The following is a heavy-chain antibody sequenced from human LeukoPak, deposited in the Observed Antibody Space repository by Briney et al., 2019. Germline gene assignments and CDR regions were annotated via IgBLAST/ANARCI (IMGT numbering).Heavy chain of an antibody. CDR2: ISYTGST. D-gene: IGHD1-26*01. J-gene: IGHJ5*02. Sequence: SETLSLTCTVSGGSISNYYWSWIRQPPGEGLEWIGFISYTGSTNYNPSLKSRVTVSVDTSKNQFSLKVTSVTAADTAVYYCARTIKSGNYYWFDPWGQGTLVTVSS. CDR3: ARTIKSGNYYWFDP. CDR1: GGSISNYY. V-gene: IGHV4-59*01.